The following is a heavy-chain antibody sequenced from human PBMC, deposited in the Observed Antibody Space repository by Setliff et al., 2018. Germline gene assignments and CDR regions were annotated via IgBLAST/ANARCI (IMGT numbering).Heavy chain of an antibody. D-gene: IGHD3-10*01. J-gene: IGHJ3*02. Sequence: SETLSLTCAVYDGSFSDYYWSWIRQPPGKGLEWLGEINHYGSTKYKSSLKSRVTISVDTSKNQFSLKLNSVTAADTAVYYCARRWNFGPYGSGIHDGFDMWGQGTMVTVS. CDR1: DGSFSDYY. CDR3: ARRWNFGPYGSGIHDGFDM. V-gene: IGHV4-34*01. CDR2: INHYGST.